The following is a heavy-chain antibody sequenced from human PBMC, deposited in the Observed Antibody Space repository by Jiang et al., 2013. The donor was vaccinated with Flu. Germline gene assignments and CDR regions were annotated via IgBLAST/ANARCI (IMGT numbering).Heavy chain of an antibody. CDR2: IYYSGST. CDR3: ARHTPDGPIVGEGVGAFDI. V-gene: IGHV4-59*08. J-gene: IGHJ3*02. CDR1: GGSISSYY. Sequence: GLVKPSETLSLTCTVSGGSISSYYWSWIRQPPGKGLEWIGYIYYSGSTNYNPSLKSRVTISVDTSKNQFSLKLSSVTAADTAVYYCARHTPDGPIVGEGVGAFDIWGQGTMVTVSS. D-gene: IGHD1-26*01.